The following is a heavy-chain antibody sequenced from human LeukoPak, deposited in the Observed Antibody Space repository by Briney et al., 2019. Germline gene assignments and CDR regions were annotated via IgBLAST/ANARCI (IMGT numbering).Heavy chain of an antibody. J-gene: IGHJ6*03. CDR1: GGSISSYY. V-gene: IGHV4-4*07. Sequence: PSETLSLTCTVSGGSISSYYWSWIRQPAGKGLEWIGRIYTSGSTNYNPSLKSRVTMSVDTSKNQFPLKLSSVTAADTAVYYCARGVITMVRGVIGYYYYYMDVWGKGTTVTVSS. D-gene: IGHD3-10*01. CDR3: ARGVITMVRGVIGYYYYYMDV. CDR2: IYTSGST.